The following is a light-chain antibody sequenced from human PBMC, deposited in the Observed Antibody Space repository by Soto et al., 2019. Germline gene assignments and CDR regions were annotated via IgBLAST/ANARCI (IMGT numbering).Light chain of an antibody. CDR3: SSYTSSSTLLNV. V-gene: IGLV2-14*01. CDR2: DVS. Sequence: QSALTQPASVSGSPGQSITISCTGTSSDVGGYNYVSWYQQHPGKAPKLMIYDVSNRPSGVSNRCSGSKSGNTASLTISGLQADDEGDSYCSSYTSSSTLLNVFGTGTKVTVL. CDR1: SSDVGGYNY. J-gene: IGLJ1*01.